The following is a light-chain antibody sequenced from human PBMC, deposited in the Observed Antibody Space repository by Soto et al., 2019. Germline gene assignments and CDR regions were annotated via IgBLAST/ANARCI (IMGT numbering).Light chain of an antibody. CDR2: GAS. CDR3: QHYDTPPPLT. V-gene: IGKV3-20*01. J-gene: IGKJ4*01. Sequence: EIVLTQSPGTLSLSPGDRATLSCRASQSVSNNFLAWYQQKPGQAPRLLLYGASTRAIGIPDRFSGSGSGTDFTLTINRLEPEDFAVYYCQHYDTPPPLTFGGGTKVEVK. CDR1: QSVSNNF.